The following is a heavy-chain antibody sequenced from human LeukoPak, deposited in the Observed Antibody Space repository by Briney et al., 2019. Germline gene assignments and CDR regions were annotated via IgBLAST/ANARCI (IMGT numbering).Heavy chain of an antibody. V-gene: IGHV3-23*01. J-gene: IGHJ4*02. D-gene: IGHD6-19*01. CDR2: ISGSGGST. Sequence: GGSLRLSCAASGFTFSSYAMSWVRQAPGKGLEWVSAISGSGGSTYYADSVKGRFTISRGNSKNTLYLQMNSLRAEDTAVYYCAKDPLPDSSGWLGYLDYWGQGTLVTVSS. CDR1: GFTFSSYA. CDR3: AKDPLPDSSGWLGYLDY.